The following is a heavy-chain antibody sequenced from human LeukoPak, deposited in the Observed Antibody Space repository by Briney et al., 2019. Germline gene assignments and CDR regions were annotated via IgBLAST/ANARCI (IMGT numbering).Heavy chain of an antibody. CDR3: AKRMGVGFMVRGVPLSRGIYYGMDV. J-gene: IGHJ6*02. CDR1: GFTFSSYG. Sequence: GGSLRLSCAASGFTFSSYGMHWVRQAPGKGLEWVAVISYDGSNKYYADSVKGRFTISRDNSKNTLYLQMNSLRAEDTAVYYCAKRMGVGFMVRGVPLSRGIYYGMDVWGQGTTVTVSS. V-gene: IGHV3-30*18. CDR2: ISYDGSNK. D-gene: IGHD3-10*01.